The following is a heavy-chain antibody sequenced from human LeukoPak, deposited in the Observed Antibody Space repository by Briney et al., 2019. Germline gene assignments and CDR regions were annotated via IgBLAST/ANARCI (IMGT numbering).Heavy chain of an antibody. V-gene: IGHV3-48*03. CDR3: VRGGYGDYGRGS. CDR2: IYSSGSTT. D-gene: IGHD4-17*01. Sequence: GGSLRLSCVATGFTFRSYEMNWVRQAPGKGLEWIAYIYSSGSTTYYADSVKGRFTVSRDNAKNSLYLQMNSLRVEDTAVYYCVRGGYGDYGRGSWGQGTLLTVSS. J-gene: IGHJ5*02. CDR1: GFTFRSYE.